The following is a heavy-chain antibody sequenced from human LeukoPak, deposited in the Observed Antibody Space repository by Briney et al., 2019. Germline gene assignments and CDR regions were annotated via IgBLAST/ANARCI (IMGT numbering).Heavy chain of an antibody. CDR1: GFTFSSYG. CDR3: ARDPFGIAAAGRFYYYYGMDV. Sequence: GGSLRLSCAASGFTFSSYGMHWVRQAPGKGLEWVAVIWYDGSNKYYADSVKGRFTISRDNSKNTLYLQMNSLRAEDTAVYYCARDPFGIAAAGRFYYYYGMDVWGQGTTVTVSS. D-gene: IGHD6-13*01. CDR2: IWYDGSNK. J-gene: IGHJ6*02. V-gene: IGHV3-33*01.